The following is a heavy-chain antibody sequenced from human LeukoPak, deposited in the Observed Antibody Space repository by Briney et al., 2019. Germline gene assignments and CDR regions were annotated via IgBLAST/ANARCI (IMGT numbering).Heavy chain of an antibody. CDR2: ITYDGSNK. J-gene: IGHJ4*02. Sequence: GGSLRLSCAASGFTFSSYGMHWVRQAPGKGLEWVAVITYDGSNKYYADSVKGRFTISRDNAKNSLYLQMNSLRAEDTAVYYCARDAPPIAARGSDCWGQGTLVTVSS. V-gene: IGHV3-30*03. D-gene: IGHD6-13*01. CDR3: ARDAPPIAARGSDC. CDR1: GFTFSSYG.